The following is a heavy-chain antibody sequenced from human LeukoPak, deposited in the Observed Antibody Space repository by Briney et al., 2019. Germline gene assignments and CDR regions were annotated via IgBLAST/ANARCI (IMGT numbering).Heavy chain of an antibody. CDR2: ISGSGGST. CDR3: ARVSVQGYYGSGSFDFQH. J-gene: IGHJ1*01. CDR1: GFTFSSYA. V-gene: IGHV3-23*01. Sequence: GGSLRLSCAASGFTFSSYAMSWVRQAPGKGLEWVSAISGSGGSTYYADSVKGRFTISRDNAKNSLYLQMNSLRAEDTAVYYCARVSVQGYYGSGSFDFQHWGQGTLVTVSS. D-gene: IGHD3-10*01.